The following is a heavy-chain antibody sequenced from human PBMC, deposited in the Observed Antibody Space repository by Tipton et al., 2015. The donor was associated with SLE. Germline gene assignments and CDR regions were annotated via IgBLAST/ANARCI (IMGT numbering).Heavy chain of an antibody. CDR3: AKALGPLYSSSGSYFDD. J-gene: IGHJ4*02. V-gene: IGHV3-23*01. Sequence: SLRLSCAASGFTFSSYAMSWVRQAPGKGLEWVSAISGSGGSTYYADSVKGRFTISRDNSKNTLYLQMNSLRAEDTAVYYCAKALGPLYSSSGSYFDDWGQGTLVTVSS. D-gene: IGHD6-13*01. CDR1: GFTFSSYA. CDR2: ISGSGGST.